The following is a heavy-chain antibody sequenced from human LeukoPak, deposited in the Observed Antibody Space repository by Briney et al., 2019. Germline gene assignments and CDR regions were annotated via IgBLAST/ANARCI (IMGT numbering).Heavy chain of an antibody. D-gene: IGHD3-10*01. CDR1: GFTFPNYA. CDR2: ISDSGGST. J-gene: IGHJ4*02. CDR3: AKDLYYYASGTGDY. V-gene: IGHV3-23*01. Sequence: PPGGSLRLSCAASGFTFPNYAMSWVRQAPGKGLEWVSLISDSGGSTSYADSVKGRFTISRDNSKNTLYLQMNSLRAEDTAVYYCAKDLYYYASGTGDYWGQGTLVTVSS.